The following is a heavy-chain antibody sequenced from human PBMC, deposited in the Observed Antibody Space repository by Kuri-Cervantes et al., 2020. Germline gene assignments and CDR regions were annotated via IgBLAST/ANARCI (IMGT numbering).Heavy chain of an antibody. CDR3: ARYGGSGVRWFDP. Sequence: SETLSPPGAVYGGSFSGYYWTWIRQSPGKGLAWIGELNHSGVANYHPSLKSRVTISIDTSKNQFSLNLRSVTAADTAIYQCARYGGSGVRWFDPWGQGTPVTVSS. CDR2: LNHSGVA. CDR1: GGSFSGYY. V-gene: IGHV4-34*01. D-gene: IGHD3-10*01. J-gene: IGHJ5*02.